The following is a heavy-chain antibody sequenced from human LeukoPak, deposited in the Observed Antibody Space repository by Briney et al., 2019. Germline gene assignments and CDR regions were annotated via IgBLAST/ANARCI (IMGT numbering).Heavy chain of an antibody. CDR2: IIPILGIA. V-gene: IGHV1-69*04. Sequence: SVKVSCKASGGTFSSYAISWVRQAPGQGLEWMGRIIPILGIANYAQKFQGRVTITADKSTSTAYMELSSLRSEDTAVYYCARGTTLGVITYAFDIWGQGTMVTVSS. CDR3: ARGTTLGVITYAFDI. CDR1: GGTFSSYA. J-gene: IGHJ3*02. D-gene: IGHD3-22*01.